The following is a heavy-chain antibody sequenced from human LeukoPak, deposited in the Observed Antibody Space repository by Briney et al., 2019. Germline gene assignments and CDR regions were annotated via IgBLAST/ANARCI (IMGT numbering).Heavy chain of an antibody. D-gene: IGHD3-3*01. CDR1: GGSFSDYY. CDR3: ARVGRITIFGVVNT. J-gene: IGHJ5*02. CDR2: INHSGST. Sequence: SETLSLTCAVYGGSFSDYYWSWIRQPPGKGLEWIGEINHSGSTNYNPSLKSRVTISVDTSKNQFSLKLSSVAAADTAVYYCARVGRITIFGVVNTWGQGTLVTVSS. V-gene: IGHV4-34*01.